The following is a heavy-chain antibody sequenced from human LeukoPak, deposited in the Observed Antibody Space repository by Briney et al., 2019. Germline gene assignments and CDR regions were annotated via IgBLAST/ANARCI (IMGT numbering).Heavy chain of an antibody. V-gene: IGHV4-34*01. CDR3: ARGLKRRYPFDC. J-gene: IGHJ4*02. CDR1: GGSFSGYY. CDR2: INHSGST. D-gene: IGHD3-16*02. Sequence: PSETLSLTCAVYGGSFSGYYLSWIRQPPGKGLEWIGEINHSGSTNYNPSLKSRVTISVDTSKNQFSLKLSSVTAADTAVYYCARGLKRRYPFDCWGQGTLVTVSS.